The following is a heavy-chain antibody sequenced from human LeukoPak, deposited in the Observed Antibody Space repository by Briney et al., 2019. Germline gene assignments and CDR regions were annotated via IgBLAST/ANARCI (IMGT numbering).Heavy chain of an antibody. Sequence: TGGSLRLSCAASGFTFRSYAMNWVRHAPGKGLEWVSGTSGSGGSTFYADSVKGRFTMSRDNSKHTLYLQINSLRAEDTAVYYCAKSGGYSYVENFDYWGQGTLVTVSS. V-gene: IGHV3-23*01. D-gene: IGHD5-18*01. CDR3: AKSGGYSYVENFDY. CDR2: TSGSGGST. CDR1: GFTFRSYA. J-gene: IGHJ4*02.